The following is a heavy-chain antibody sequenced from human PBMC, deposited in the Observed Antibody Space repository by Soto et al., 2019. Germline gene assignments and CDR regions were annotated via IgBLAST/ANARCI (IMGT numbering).Heavy chain of an antibody. V-gene: IGHV3-23*01. Sequence: EVQLLESGGGLVQPGGSLRLSCAASGFTFGTYAMAWVRQAPGKGLDWVSAISGSGGTTYYAVSVRGLFTISRDNSKNTLYLQMTSLRVEDTALYYCAKFLVGTGDRSGWPWFFEYWGQGILVTVSS. CDR3: AKFLVGTGDRSGWPWFFEY. CDR2: ISGSGGTT. CDR1: GFTFGTYA. D-gene: IGHD6-25*01. J-gene: IGHJ4*02.